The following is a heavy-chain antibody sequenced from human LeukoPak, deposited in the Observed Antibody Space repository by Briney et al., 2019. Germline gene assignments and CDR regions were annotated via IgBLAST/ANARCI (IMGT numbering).Heavy chain of an antibody. Sequence: GGSLRLSCAASGFTFSDYYMSWIRQAPGKGLEWVSYISSSGSTIYYADSVKGRFTISRDNAKNSLYLQMNSLRAEDTAVYYCARDHPSYSSGCPDCWGQGTLVTVSS. V-gene: IGHV3-11*01. CDR3: ARDHPSYSSGCPDC. D-gene: IGHD6-19*01. CDR2: ISSSGSTI. CDR1: GFTFSDYY. J-gene: IGHJ4*02.